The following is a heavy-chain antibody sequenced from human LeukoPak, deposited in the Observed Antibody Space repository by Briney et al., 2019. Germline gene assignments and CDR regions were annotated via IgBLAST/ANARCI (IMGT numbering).Heavy chain of an antibody. CDR2: ISGSGGST. CDR3: AKVVGATGSNFDY. J-gene: IGHJ4*02. D-gene: IGHD1-26*01. CDR1: GSTFSSYA. Sequence: EGSLRLSCAASGSTFSSYAMSWVRQAPGKGLEWVSAISGSGGSTYYADSVKGRFTISRDNSKNTLYLQMNSLRAEDAAVYYCAKVVGATGSNFDYWGQGTLVTVSS. V-gene: IGHV3-23*01.